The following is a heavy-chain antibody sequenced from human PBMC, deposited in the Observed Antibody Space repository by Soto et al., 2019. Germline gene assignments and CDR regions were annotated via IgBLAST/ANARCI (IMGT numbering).Heavy chain of an antibody. CDR2: ISYDGSLQ. J-gene: IGHJ4*02. Sequence: QAQLVESGGGVVQPGRSLRLSCAASGFAFSSYGMHWVRQAPGTGLEWVAVISYDGSLQHYADSVKGRFTISRDNAKNMVILQMSSLRAEDTAVYYCVSGRGYGHASVPYSWGQGTLVSVSS. D-gene: IGHD5-18*01. V-gene: IGHV3-30*03. CDR1: GFAFSSYG. CDR3: VSGRGYGHASVPYS.